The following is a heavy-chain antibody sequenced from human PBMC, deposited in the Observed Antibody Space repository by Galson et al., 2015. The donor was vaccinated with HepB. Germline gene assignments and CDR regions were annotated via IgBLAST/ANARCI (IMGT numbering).Heavy chain of an antibody. V-gene: IGHV3-30-3*01. CDR3: AREFGIVPAALGLKNWFDP. Sequence: SLRLSCAASGFTFDNYAMHWIRQAPGEGLEWVAVVAYHGGNDHYADSVRGRFTMSRDNSKNTVYLQMNNLTTADTAVYYCAREFGIVPAALGLKNWFDPWGQGTLVTVSS. CDR1: GFTFDNYA. J-gene: IGHJ5*02. CDR2: VAYHGGND. D-gene: IGHD2-2*01.